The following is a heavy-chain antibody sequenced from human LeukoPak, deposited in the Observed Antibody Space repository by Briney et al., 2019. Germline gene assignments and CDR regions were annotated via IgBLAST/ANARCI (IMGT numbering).Heavy chain of an antibody. CDR3: AKRGYSYGLA. D-gene: IGHD5-18*01. V-gene: IGHV3-21*01. Sequence: GGSLRLSCAASGFTFSSYSMNWVRQAPGKGLEWVSSISRSSSYIYYGDSVKGRFTISRDNAKNSLYLQMNSLRAEDTAVYYCAKRGYSYGLAWGQGTLVTVSS. CDR1: GFTFSSYS. J-gene: IGHJ5*02. CDR2: ISRSSSYI.